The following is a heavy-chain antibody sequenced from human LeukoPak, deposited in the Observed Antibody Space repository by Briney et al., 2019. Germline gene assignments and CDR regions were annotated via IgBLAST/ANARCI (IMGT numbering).Heavy chain of an antibody. V-gene: IGHV6-1*01. CDR1: GDSVSSNSDA. Sequence: SQTLSLTCAISGDSVSSNSDAWNWIRQSPSRGLAWLGRTYFRSKWYNDYAVSVKSRIIINADTSKNHFSLQLNSVTPEDTAVYFCARNGIGTTYDAFGVWGQGTMVTVSS. J-gene: IGHJ3*01. CDR3: ARNGIGTTYDAFGV. CDR2: TYFRSKWYN. D-gene: IGHD1-1*01.